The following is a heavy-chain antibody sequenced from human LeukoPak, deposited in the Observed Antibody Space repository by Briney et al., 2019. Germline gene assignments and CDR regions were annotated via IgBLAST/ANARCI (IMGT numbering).Heavy chain of an antibody. Sequence: SETLSLTCGVHGGSFSDYSWSRIRQPPGKGLEWIGEINPSGSTTYNPSLKSRFTISVDTSKDQFSLKLTSVTAADTAVYYCARLGVYTSSWYRYKYFDYWGQGTLVTVSS. D-gene: IGHD6-13*01. CDR2: INPSGST. CDR3: ARLGVYTSSWYRYKYFDY. J-gene: IGHJ4*02. CDR1: GGSFSDYS. V-gene: IGHV4-34*01.